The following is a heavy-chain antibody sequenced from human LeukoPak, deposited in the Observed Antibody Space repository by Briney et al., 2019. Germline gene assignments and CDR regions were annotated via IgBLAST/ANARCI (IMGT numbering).Heavy chain of an antibody. CDR3: ARAGYDYVWGSYHIDY. Sequence: GGSLRLSCAASGFTFSSYSMNWVRQAPGKGLEWVSSISSSSSYIYYADSVKGRFTISRDNAKNSLYLQMNSLRAEDTAVYYCARAGYDYVWGSYHIDYWGQGTLVTVSS. CDR1: GFTFSSYS. D-gene: IGHD3-16*02. J-gene: IGHJ4*02. V-gene: IGHV3-21*01. CDR2: ISSSSSYI.